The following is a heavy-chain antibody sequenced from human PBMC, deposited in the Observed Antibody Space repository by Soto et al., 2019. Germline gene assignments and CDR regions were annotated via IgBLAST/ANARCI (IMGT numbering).Heavy chain of an antibody. D-gene: IGHD2-15*01. CDR3: ARVTSRLGCSGGSCYPPYYYYGMDV. CDR2: IIPIFGTA. J-gene: IGHJ6*02. Sequence: GASVKVSCKASGGTFSSYAISWVRQAPGQGLEWMGGIIPIFGTANYAQKFQGRVTITADESTSTAYMELSSLRSEDTAVYYCARVTSRLGCSGGSCYPPYYYYGMDVWGQGTTVTVSS. CDR1: GGTFSSYA. V-gene: IGHV1-69*13.